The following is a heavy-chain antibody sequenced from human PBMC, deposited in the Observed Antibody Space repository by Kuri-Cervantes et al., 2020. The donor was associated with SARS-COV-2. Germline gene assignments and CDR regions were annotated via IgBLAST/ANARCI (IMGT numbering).Heavy chain of an antibody. V-gene: IGHV4-30-2*01. CDR2: IYHSGSA. Sequence: SQTLSLTCAVSGGSISSGGYSWSWVRQPPGKGLEWIGYIYHSGSAYYNPSLKSRVTISVDTSKNQFSLKLSSVTAADTAVYYCASIGYCSSTSRFVGRGDYWGQGTLVTVSS. D-gene: IGHD2-2*01. CDR1: GGSISSGGYS. J-gene: IGHJ4*02. CDR3: ASIGYCSSTSRFVGRGDY.